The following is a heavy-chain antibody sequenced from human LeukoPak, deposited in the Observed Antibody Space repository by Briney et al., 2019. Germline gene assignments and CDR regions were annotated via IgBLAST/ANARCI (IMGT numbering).Heavy chain of an antibody. CDR1: GFTFSSYS. D-gene: IGHD3-16*01. V-gene: IGHV3-21*01. CDR2: ISSSSSYI. CDR3: ARGRGGGVNYFDY. J-gene: IGHJ4*02. Sequence: GGSLRLSCAASGFTFSSYSMNWVRQAPGKGLEWVSSISSSSSYIYYADSVKGRFTISRDNAENSLYLQMNSLRAEDTAVYYCARGRGGGVNYFDYWGQGTLVTVSS.